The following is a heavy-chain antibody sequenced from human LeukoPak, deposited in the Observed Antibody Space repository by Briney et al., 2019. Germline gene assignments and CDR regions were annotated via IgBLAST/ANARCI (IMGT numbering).Heavy chain of an antibody. CDR2: IWYDGSNK. CDR1: GFTFSSYG. D-gene: IGHD1-26*01. CDR3: ARDFGSYSSLDY. J-gene: IGHJ4*02. Sequence: PGGSLRLSCAASGFTFSSYGMHWVRQAPVKELEWVAVIWYDGSNKYYADSVKGRFTISRDNSKNTLYLQMNSLRAEDTAVYYCARDFGSYSSLDYWGQGTLVTVSS. V-gene: IGHV3-33*01.